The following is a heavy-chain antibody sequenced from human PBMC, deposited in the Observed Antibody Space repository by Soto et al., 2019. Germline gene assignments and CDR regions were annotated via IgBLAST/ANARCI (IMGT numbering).Heavy chain of an antibody. J-gene: IGHJ6*02. CDR3: ARGNDYGDYKNYYYYGMDV. Sequence: EVQLVESGGGLVQPGGSLRLSCAASGFTFSSYSMNWVRQAPGKGLEWVSYISSSSSTIYYADSVKGRFTISRDNAKNSLDLQMNSLRDEDTAVYYCARGNDYGDYKNYYYYGMDVWGQGTTVTVSS. V-gene: IGHV3-48*02. D-gene: IGHD4-17*01. CDR2: ISSSSSTI. CDR1: GFTFSSYS.